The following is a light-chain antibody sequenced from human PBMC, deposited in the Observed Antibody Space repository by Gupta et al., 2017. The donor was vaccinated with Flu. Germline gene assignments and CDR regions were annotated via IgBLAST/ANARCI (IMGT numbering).Light chain of an antibody. CDR1: QSISTW. J-gene: IGKJ3*01. V-gene: IGKV1-5*03. Sequence: DIQMTQSPSTLSAPVGARVTITCRAGQSISTWLAWYQQKPGKAPNLLIYKASSLESGVPSRFSGSGSGTEFTLTISSLQPDDVATYYCQQDVSNPFTFGPGTKVDIK. CDR3: QQDVSNPFT. CDR2: KAS.